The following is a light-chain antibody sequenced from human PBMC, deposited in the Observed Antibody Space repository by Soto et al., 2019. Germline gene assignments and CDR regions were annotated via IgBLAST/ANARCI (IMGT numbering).Light chain of an antibody. CDR3: QSYDSSLSASV. CDR1: SSNIGAGYD. J-gene: IGLJ1*01. V-gene: IGLV1-40*01. CDR2: GDS. Sequence: QSALTQPPSVSGAPGQRVTLSCTGSSSNIGAGYDVHWYQQLPGTAPKLLIYGDSNRPSGVPDRFSGSRSGTSASLAITGLQAEDEADYYCQSYDSSLSASVFGTGTKVTVL.